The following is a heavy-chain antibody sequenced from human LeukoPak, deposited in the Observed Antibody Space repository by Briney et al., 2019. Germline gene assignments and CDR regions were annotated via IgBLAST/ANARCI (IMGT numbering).Heavy chain of an antibody. CDR2: IYYSGST. D-gene: IGHD6-19*01. CDR1: GGSISSSSYY. J-gene: IGHJ5*02. V-gene: IGHV4-39*07. CDR3: ARVGQWLVQGGWFDP. Sequence: SETLSLTCNVSGGSISSSSYYWGWIRQPPGKGLEWIGSIYYSGSTYYNPSLKSRVTIFVDTSKNQFSLNLTSVTAADTAVYYCARVGQWLVQGGWFDPWGQGTLVTVSS.